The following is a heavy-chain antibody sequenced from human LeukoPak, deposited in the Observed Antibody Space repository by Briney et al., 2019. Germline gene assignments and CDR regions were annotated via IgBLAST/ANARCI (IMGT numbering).Heavy chain of an antibody. CDR3: AREASYCTSTSCYESEDY. CDR2: ISYDGSNK. Sequence: PGRSLRLSCAASGFTFSSYAMHWVRQAPGKGLEWVAVISYDGSNKYYADSVKGRFTISRDNSKNTLYLQMNSLRAEDTAVYYCAREASYCTSTSCYESEDYWGQGTLVTVSS. V-gene: IGHV3-30-3*01. D-gene: IGHD2-2*01. CDR1: GFTFSSYA. J-gene: IGHJ4*02.